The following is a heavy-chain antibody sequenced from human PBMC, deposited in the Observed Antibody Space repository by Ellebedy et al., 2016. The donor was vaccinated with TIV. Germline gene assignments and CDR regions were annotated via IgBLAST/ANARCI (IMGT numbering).Heavy chain of an antibody. CDR3: AKLIQHTDKDAVDI. V-gene: IGHV3-30*02. J-gene: IGHJ3*02. CDR1: GFTASNNY. CDR2: IKNDGSDK. Sequence: GESLKISCAASGFTASNNYVSWVRQAPGKGLEWAAFIKNDGSDKDYADTVKGRFTISRDNSKNTLYLQMNSLRAEDTAVYYCAKLIQHTDKDAVDIWGQGTMVTVSS. D-gene: IGHD2-21*01.